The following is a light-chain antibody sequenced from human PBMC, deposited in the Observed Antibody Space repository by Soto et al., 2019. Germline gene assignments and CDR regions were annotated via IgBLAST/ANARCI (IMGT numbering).Light chain of an antibody. V-gene: IGLV2-23*01. CDR1: SSDVASYNL. J-gene: IGLJ1*01. CDR3: CSYAGSRTYV. CDR2: EGS. Sequence: YVLAQPASVSGYPGQSITISCTGTSSDVASYNLVSWYQQHPGKAPKFLIYEGSKRPSGISSRFSGSKSGNTASLTISGLQPEDEADYYCCSYAGSRTYVFGTGTKVTVL.